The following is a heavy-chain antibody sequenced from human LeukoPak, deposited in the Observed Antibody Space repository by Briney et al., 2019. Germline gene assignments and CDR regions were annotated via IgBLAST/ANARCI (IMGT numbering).Heavy chain of an antibody. J-gene: IGHJ5*02. Sequence: SQTLSLTCTVSGGSISSGDYYWSWIRQPPGKGLEWIGYIYYSGSTYYNPSLKSQVTISIQTSKNQFSLKLTSVTAADTAVYYCAGDYGDLLTGIRFDTWGQGTLVTVSS. CDR1: GGSISSGDYY. V-gene: IGHV4-30-4*01. D-gene: IGHD4-17*01. CDR3: AGDYGDLLTGIRFDT. CDR2: IYYSGST.